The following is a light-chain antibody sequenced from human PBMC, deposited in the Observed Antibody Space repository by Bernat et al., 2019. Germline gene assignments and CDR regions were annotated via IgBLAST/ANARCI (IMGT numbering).Light chain of an antibody. Sequence: EIVLTQSPGTLSLSPGERATLSCRASQSVSSSYLAWYQQKPGQAPRLLIYGASSRATGIPDRFSGSGSGTDFTLTISRLEPEDFAVYYCQQHDSSTPWAFGQGTKVEIK. V-gene: IGKV3-20*01. CDR3: QQHDSSTPWA. J-gene: IGKJ1*01. CDR1: QSVSSSY. CDR2: GAS.